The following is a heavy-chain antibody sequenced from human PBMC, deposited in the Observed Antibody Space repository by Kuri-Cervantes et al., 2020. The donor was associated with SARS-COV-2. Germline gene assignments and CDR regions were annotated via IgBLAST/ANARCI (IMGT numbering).Heavy chain of an antibody. D-gene: IGHD3-3*01. CDR3: ARGRDYDFWSGYPPVLYAFDI. CDR2: FDGEGGET. V-gene: IGHV1-24*01. J-gene: IGHJ3*02. Sequence: ASVKVSCKVSGYTLTELSIHWVRQAPGEGLEWMGNFDGEGGETIYAQKFQGRVTITADESTSTAYMELRSLRSDDTAVYYCARGRDYDFWSGYPPVLYAFDIWGQGTMVTVSS. CDR1: GYTLTELS.